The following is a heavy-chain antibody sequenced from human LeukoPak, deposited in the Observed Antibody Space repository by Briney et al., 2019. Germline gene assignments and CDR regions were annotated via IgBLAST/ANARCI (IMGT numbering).Heavy chain of an antibody. CDR3: ARALYHTFDY. D-gene: IGHD2-2*01. CDR1: GYTFSSYG. CDR2: ISADNGNT. V-gene: IGHV1-18*01. Sequence: SVKVSCKASGYTFSSYGISWVRQAPGQGLEWMGWISADNGNTNYVQKFQGRVTMTTDTSTSTAYMELRSLRSDDTAVYYCARALYHTFDYWGQGTLVTVSS. J-gene: IGHJ4*02.